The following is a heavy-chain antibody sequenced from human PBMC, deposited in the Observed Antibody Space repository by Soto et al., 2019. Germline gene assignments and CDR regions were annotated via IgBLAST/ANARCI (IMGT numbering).Heavy chain of an antibody. CDR2: ISGSSSYI. CDR3: ARVVYYDSSGYQY. Sequence: GGSLILSCAAPGFTFSSYNMNWVRQAPGKGLEWVSSISGSSSYIYYADSVKGRFTISRDNAKNSLYLQMNSLRAEDTAVYYCARVVYYDSSGYQYWGQGTLVTVSS. D-gene: IGHD3-22*01. V-gene: IGHV3-21*01. J-gene: IGHJ4*02. CDR1: GFTFSSYN.